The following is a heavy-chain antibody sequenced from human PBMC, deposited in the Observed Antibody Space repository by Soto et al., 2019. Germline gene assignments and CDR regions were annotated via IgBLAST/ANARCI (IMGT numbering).Heavy chain of an antibody. CDR2: MNPNSGKT. Sequence: QVQLVQSGAEVKKAGASVKVSCKASGYTFTNFHINWVRQATGQGLEWMGWMNPNSGKTELAEKFQGRVTMTRDTSVSTAYMELSSLKSEDTAVYYCARERGSFVYGSGPWGQGTLVTISS. D-gene: IGHD3-10*01. CDR3: ARERGSFVYGSGP. J-gene: IGHJ5*02. V-gene: IGHV1-8*01. CDR1: GYTFTNFH.